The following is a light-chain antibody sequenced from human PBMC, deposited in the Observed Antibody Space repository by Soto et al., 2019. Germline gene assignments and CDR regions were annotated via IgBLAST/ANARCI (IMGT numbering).Light chain of an antibody. Sequence: QSVLTQPPSASGTPGQRVTISCSGSSSNIGSNTVNWYQQLPGTAPKLLIHANNQRPSGVPDRFSGSKSGTSASLAISWLQSEEADYYCAAWDDSLNGYVFGTGTQLTV. J-gene: IGLJ1*01. CDR1: SSNIGSNT. CDR2: ANN. CDR3: AAWDDSLNGYV. V-gene: IGLV1-44*01.